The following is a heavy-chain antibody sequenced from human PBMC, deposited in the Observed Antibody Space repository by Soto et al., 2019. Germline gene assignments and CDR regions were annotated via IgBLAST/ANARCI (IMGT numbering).Heavy chain of an antibody. Sequence: ASVDVSCKASGYTFTSYGISWVRQAPGQGLDWMGLISAYNGNTNYAQKLQGRVTMTTDTSTSTAYMELRSLRSDDTAVYYCARLADYYDSSGYNRDAFDIWGQGTMVTVSS. CDR1: GYTFTSYG. CDR3: ARLADYYDSSGYNRDAFDI. D-gene: IGHD3-22*01. J-gene: IGHJ3*02. CDR2: ISAYNGNT. V-gene: IGHV1-18*04.